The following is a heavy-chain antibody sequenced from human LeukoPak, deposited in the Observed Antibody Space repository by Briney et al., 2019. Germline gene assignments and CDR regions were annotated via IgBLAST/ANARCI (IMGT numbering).Heavy chain of an antibody. J-gene: IGHJ6*02. Sequence: GGSLRLSCAASGFTFSSYEMNWVRQAPGKGLEWVSYISSSGSTIYYADSVKGLFTISRDNAKNSLYLQMNSLRAEDTAVYYGGAGFLEWLLYDYYYGMDVWGQGTTVTVSS. CDR2: ISSSGSTI. CDR3: GAGFLEWLLYDYYYGMDV. V-gene: IGHV3-48*03. CDR1: GFTFSSYE. D-gene: IGHD3-3*01.